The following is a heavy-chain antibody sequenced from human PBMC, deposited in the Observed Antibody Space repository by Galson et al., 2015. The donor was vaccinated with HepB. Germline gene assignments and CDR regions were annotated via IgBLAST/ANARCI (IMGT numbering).Heavy chain of an antibody. D-gene: IGHD3-3*01. CDR1: GYTFTSYG. V-gene: IGHV1-18*04. CDR3: ARDPDYDFWSGHGYYFDY. J-gene: IGHJ4*02. CDR2: ISAYNGNT. Sequence: VSCKASGYTFTSYGISWVRQAPGQGLEWMGWISAYNGNTNYAQKLQGRVTMTTDTSTSTAYMELRSLRSDDTAVYYCARDPDYDFWSGHGYYFDYWGQGTLVTVSS.